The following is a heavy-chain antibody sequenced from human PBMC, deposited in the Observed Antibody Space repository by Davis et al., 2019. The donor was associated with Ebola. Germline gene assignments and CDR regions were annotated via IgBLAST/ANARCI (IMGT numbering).Heavy chain of an antibody. CDR2: ISYDGSNK. V-gene: IGHV3-30*03. D-gene: IGHD3-9*01. J-gene: IGHJ6*02. Sequence: GGSLRLSCAASGFTFSSYSMNWVRQAPGKGLEWVAVISYDGSNKYYADSVKGRFTISRDNSKNTLYLQMNSLRAEDTAVYYCARDRRRYFEGNGMDVWGQGTTVTVSS. CDR1: GFTFSSYS. CDR3: ARDRRRYFEGNGMDV.